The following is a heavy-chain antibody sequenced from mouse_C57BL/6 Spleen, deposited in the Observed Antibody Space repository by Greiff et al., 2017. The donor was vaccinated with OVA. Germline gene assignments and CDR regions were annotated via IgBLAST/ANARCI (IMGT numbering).Heavy chain of an antibody. Sequence: VQLQQSGAELVKPGASVKMSCKASGYTFTSYWITWVKQRPGQGLEWIGDIYPGSGSTNYNEKFKSKATLTVDTSSSTAYMQLSSLTSEDSAVYYCAYYGYEPYAMDYWGQGTSVTVSS. CDR3: AYYGYEPYAMDY. CDR1: GYTFTSYW. CDR2: IYPGSGST. V-gene: IGHV1-55*01. J-gene: IGHJ4*01. D-gene: IGHD2-2*01.